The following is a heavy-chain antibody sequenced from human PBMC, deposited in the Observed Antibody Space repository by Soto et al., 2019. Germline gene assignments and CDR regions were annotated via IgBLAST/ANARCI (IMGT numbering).Heavy chain of an antibody. V-gene: IGHV1-69*06. CDR2: IIPIFGTA. CDR1: GGAFSSYT. CDR3: ARSPNLELHFYYFYGMDV. Sequence: QVQLVQSGAEVKKPGSSVKVSCKASGGAFSSYTISWVRQAPGQGLEWMGGIIPIFGTANYAQKFQVRVTITADKSTSTAYMELSSLRSEDTAVYYCARSPNLELHFYYFYGMDVWGQGTTVTVSS. D-gene: IGHD1-7*01. J-gene: IGHJ6*02.